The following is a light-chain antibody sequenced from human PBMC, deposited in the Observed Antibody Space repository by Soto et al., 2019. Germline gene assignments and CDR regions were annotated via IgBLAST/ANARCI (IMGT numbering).Light chain of an antibody. V-gene: IGKV3-20*01. CDR1: ETVGSNY. CDR2: DAS. Sequence: EVVLTQSPGTLSLSPGERATLSCRASETVGSNYLAWYQQQPGQAPRLLIFDASSRATGIPDRFSGSGSGTEFSLTIIRLEPEDSAVYFCHHYGYGADTFGQGTKLEI. CDR3: HHYGYGADT. J-gene: IGKJ2*01.